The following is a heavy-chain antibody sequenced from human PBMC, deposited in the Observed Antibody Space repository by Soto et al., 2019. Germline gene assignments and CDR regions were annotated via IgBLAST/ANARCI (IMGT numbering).Heavy chain of an antibody. V-gene: IGHV1-3*01. CDR3: ARESEDLTSNFDY. CDR2: IAPGNGNT. J-gene: IGHJ4*02. CDR1: GYTFTDSA. Sequence: ASVKVSCKASGYTFTDSAIHWVRQAPGQSLELLGWIAPGNGNTKYSQKFQGRVTITRDTSATTAYMEMNSLRAEDTAVYYCARESEDLTSNFDYWGQGTLVTVSS.